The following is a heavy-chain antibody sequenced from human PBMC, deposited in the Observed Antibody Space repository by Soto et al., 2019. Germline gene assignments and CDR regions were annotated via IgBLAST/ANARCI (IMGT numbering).Heavy chain of an antibody. V-gene: IGHV5-10-1*01. CDR3: ARGGAHYYYYGTDV. Sequence: GVPLKISCNGCEDSFTIDWISWVIEMPGKGLEWMGRIDPSDSYTNYSPSFQCHVTISADKSISTAYLQWSSLKASDTAMYYCARGGAHYYYYGTDVWVLGTTVSGSS. J-gene: IGHJ6*02. CDR2: IDPSDSYT. CDR1: EDSFTIDW. D-gene: IGHD1-26*01.